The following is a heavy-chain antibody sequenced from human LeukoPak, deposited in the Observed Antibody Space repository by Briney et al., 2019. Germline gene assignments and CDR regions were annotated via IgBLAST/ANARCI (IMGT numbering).Heavy chain of an antibody. V-gene: IGHV3-33*06. Sequence: GRSLGLSCAASGFTFSTYAMHWVRQAPGKGLEWVAVIWYDGSNKYYADSVKGRFTISRDNSKNTLYLQMNSLRAEDTAVYYCAEDLSLTFSSGPHDWGQGTLVTVSS. D-gene: IGHD6-19*01. CDR2: IWYDGSNK. CDR1: GFTFSTYA. J-gene: IGHJ4*02. CDR3: AEDLSLTFSSGPHD.